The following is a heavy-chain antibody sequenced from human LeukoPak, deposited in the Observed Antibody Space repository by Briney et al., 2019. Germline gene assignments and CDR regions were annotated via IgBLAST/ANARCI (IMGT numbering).Heavy chain of an antibody. CDR3: ARDYCGGDCFPDY. CDR2: INPNSGDT. CDR1: GYTFTGYY. Sequence: GASVKVSCTASGYTFTGYYVHWLRQAPGQGLEWMGRINPNSGDTNYAQKFQGRVTMTRDTSISTAYMELSRLRSDDTAVYYCARDYCGGDCFPDYWGQGTLVTVSS. D-gene: IGHD2-21*02. J-gene: IGHJ4*02. V-gene: IGHV1-2*06.